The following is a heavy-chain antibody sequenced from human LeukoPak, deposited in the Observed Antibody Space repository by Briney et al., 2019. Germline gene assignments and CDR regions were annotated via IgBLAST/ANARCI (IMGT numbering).Heavy chain of an antibody. Sequence: GGSLRLSCAASGFTFSSYAMSWVRQAPGKGLEWVSAISGSGGSTYYADSVKGRFTISRDNSKNTLYLQMNSLRAEDTAVYCCANLPTVTTLDYWGQGTLVTVSS. CDR2: ISGSGGST. V-gene: IGHV3-23*01. J-gene: IGHJ4*02. D-gene: IGHD4-17*01. CDR3: ANLPTVTTLDY. CDR1: GFTFSSYA.